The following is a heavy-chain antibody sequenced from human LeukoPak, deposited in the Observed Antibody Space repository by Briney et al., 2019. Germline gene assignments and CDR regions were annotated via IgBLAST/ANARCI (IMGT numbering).Heavy chain of an antibody. CDR2: IYTSGST. V-gene: IGHV4-4*07. CDR3: ARDSGTTGEVKFDP. Sequence: SETLSLTCAVYGGSFSGYYWSWIRQPAGKGLEWIGRIYTSGSTDYNPSLKSRVTMSVDTSKNQFSLKLSSVTAADTAVYYCARDSGTTGEVKFDPWGQGTLVTVSS. D-gene: IGHD3-10*01. J-gene: IGHJ5*02. CDR1: GGSFSGYY.